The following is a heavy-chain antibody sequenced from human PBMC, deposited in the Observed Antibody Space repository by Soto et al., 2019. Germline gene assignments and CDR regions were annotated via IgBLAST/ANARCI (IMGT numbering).Heavy chain of an antibody. D-gene: IGHD6-6*01. CDR3: ARDRRKRNFFDS. Sequence: VGSLRLSCAASSFTFSDYGMNWVRQAPGKGLEWPSYISRTSTTLYCADSVKGRFTISRDNAKNSLYLQMNSLRDEDTGVYYCARDRRKRNFFDSWGQGTLVTV. J-gene: IGHJ4*02. CDR1: SFTFSDYG. V-gene: IGHV3-48*02. CDR2: ISRTSTTL.